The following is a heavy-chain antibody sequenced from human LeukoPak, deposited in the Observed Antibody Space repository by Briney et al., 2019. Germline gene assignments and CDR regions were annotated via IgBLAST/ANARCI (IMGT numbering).Heavy chain of an antibody. D-gene: IGHD3-22*01. J-gene: IGHJ4*02. V-gene: IGHV4-30-4*08. CDR2: IYYSGST. CDR1: GGSISSGDYY. CDR3: ARVIDYYDSSRYSYYFDY. Sequence: SSQTLSLTCTVSGGSISSGDYYLSWIRQPPGKGLEWIGYIYYSGSTYYNPSLKSRVTISVDTSKNQFSLKLSSVTAADTAVYYCARVIDYYDSSRYSYYFDYWGQGTLVTVSS.